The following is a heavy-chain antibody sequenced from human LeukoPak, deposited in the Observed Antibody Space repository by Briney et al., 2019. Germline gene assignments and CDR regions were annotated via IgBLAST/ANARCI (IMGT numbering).Heavy chain of an antibody. CDR2: ITAIDGRT. CDR3: AKDSRYCGGDCYSDSSDY. CDR1: GFTFSSTT. J-gene: IGHJ4*02. D-gene: IGHD2-21*02. V-gene: IGHV3-23*01. Sequence: GGSLRLSCVASGFTFSSTTMGWVRQAPGRGLERVSSITAIDGRTYYADSVRGRFTISGDNSKNTVYQQMNSLRAEDTAVYYCAKDSRYCGGDCYSDSSDYWGQGTLVTVSS.